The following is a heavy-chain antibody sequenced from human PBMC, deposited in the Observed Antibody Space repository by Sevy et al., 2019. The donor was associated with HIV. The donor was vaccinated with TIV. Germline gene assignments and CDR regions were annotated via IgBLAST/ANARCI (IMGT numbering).Heavy chain of an antibody. CDR1: GFTFSSYG. CDR2: IWYDGSNK. Sequence: GGSLRLSCAASGFTFSSYGMHWVRQAPGKGLEWVAVIWYDGSNKYYADSVKGRLTISRDNSKNTLYLQMNSLRAEDTAVYYCARTYYYGSGSHYYFDYWGQGTLVTVSS. CDR3: ARTYYYGSGSHYYFDY. D-gene: IGHD3-10*01. J-gene: IGHJ4*02. V-gene: IGHV3-33*01.